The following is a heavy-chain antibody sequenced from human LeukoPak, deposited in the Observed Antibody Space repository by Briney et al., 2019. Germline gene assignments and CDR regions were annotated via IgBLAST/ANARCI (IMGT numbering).Heavy chain of an antibody. J-gene: IGHJ3*02. CDR2: ISYDGSNK. CDR3: AKRRIAYCGGDCYFDAFDI. CDR1: GFTFSSYG. V-gene: IGHV3-30*18. D-gene: IGHD2-21*02. Sequence: GGSLRLSCAASGFTFSSYGMHWVRQAPGKGLEWVAVISYDGSNKYYADSVKGRFTISRDNSKNTLYLQMDSLRAEDTAVYYCAKRRIAYCGGDCYFDAFDIWGQGTMVTVSS.